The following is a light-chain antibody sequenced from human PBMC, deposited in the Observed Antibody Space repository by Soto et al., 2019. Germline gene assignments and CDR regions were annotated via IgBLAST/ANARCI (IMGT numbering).Light chain of an antibody. CDR1: SNDIGAYKY. CDR2: EVS. Sequence: QSALTQPASVSGSPGQSITISCTGSSNDIGAYKYVSWYQQYPGKAPKLIIFEVSNRPSGVSNRFSGSKSGNTASLTIAGLQAEDEDDYHCSSYTTGSTLYVFGGG. J-gene: IGLJ1*01. V-gene: IGLV2-14*01. CDR3: SSYTTGSTLYV.